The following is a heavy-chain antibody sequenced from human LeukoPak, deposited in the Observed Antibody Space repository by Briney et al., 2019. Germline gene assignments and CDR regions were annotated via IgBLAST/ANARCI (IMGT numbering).Heavy chain of an antibody. CDR2: ISGSGGST. CDR1: GFTFSSYA. CDR3: AKANYGDYVFDY. Sequence: GGSLRLSCAASGFTFSSYAMSWVRQAPGKGLEWVSAISGSGGSTYYADSVKGRFTISRDNSKNTLYLQMNSLRAEDTAVYYSAKANYGDYVFDYWGQGTLVTVSS. J-gene: IGHJ4*02. V-gene: IGHV3-23*01. D-gene: IGHD4-17*01.